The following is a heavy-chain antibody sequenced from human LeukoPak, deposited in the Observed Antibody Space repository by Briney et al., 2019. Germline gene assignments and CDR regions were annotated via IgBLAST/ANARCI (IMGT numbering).Heavy chain of an antibody. V-gene: IGHV3-9*01. CDR2: ISWNSGSI. D-gene: IGHD5-18*01. CDR1: GFTFDDYA. Sequence: GGSLRLSCAASGFTFDDYAMHWVRQAPGKGLEWVSGISWNSGSIGYADSVKGRFTISRDNAKNSLYLQMNSLRAEDTAVYYCASNGYSYGSYYFDYWGQGTLVTVSS. CDR3: ASNGYSYGSYYFDY. J-gene: IGHJ4*02.